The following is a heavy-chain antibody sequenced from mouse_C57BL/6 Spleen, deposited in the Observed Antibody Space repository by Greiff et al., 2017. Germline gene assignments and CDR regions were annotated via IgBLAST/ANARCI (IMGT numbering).Heavy chain of an antibody. D-gene: IGHD1-1*01. J-gene: IGHJ2*01. Sequence: EVKLQESGGGLVKPGGSLKLSCAASGFTFSSYTMSWVRQTPEKRLEWVATISGGGGNTYYPDSVKGRFTISRDNAKNTLYLQMSSLRSEDTALYYCARVSSPYYFDYWGQGTTLTVSS. V-gene: IGHV5-9*01. CDR2: ISGGGGNT. CDR1: GFTFSSYT. CDR3: ARVSSPYYFDY.